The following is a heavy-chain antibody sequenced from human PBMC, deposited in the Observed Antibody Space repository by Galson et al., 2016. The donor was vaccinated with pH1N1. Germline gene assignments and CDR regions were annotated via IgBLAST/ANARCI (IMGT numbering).Heavy chain of an antibody. J-gene: IGHJ6*02. CDR3: AREHSLVVVGEGWYYYYGMDV. Sequence: SETLSLTCTVSGGSVSSYYWSWIRQPAGKGLEWIGHIYTSGSTNYNPSLKSRVTMSVDTSKNQFSLKLSSVTAADTAVYYCAREHSLVVVGEGWYYYYGMDVWGQGTTVTVSS. CDR2: IYTSGST. V-gene: IGHV4-4*07. CDR1: GGSVSSYY. D-gene: IGHD2-2*01.